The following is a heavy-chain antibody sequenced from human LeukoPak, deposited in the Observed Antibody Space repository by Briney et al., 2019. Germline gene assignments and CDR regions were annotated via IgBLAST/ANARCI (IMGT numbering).Heavy chain of an antibody. V-gene: IGHV3-13*04. CDR1: GFTFSSYD. Sequence: GGSLRLSCAASGFTFSSYDMHWVRQATGKGLEWVSAIGTAGDTYYPGSVKGRFTISRENAKNSLYHQMNSLRAGDTALYYCARGGRFEDTAMVPFDYWGQGTLVTVSS. CDR3: ARGGRFEDTAMVPFDY. CDR2: IGTAGDT. J-gene: IGHJ4*02. D-gene: IGHD5-18*01.